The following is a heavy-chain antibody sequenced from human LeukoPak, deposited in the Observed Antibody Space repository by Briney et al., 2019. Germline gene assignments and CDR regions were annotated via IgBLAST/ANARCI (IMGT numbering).Heavy chain of an antibody. V-gene: IGHV1-69*06. CDR2: IIPIFWTA. CDR3: ARGRTHRYYYDSSGYYGGAFDI. J-gene: IGHJ3*02. CDR1: GGTFSSYA. Sequence: SVKVSCKASGGTFSSYAISWVRQAPGQGLEWMGGIIPIFWTANYAQKFQGRVTITADTSTSTAYMELRSLRSDDTAVHYCARGRTHRYYYDSSGYYGGAFDIWGQGTMVTVSS. D-gene: IGHD3-22*01.